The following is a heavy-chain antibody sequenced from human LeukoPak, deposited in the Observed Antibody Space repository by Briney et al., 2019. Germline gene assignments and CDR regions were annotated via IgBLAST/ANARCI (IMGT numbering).Heavy chain of an antibody. V-gene: IGHV4-59*01. CDR2: IYYSGST. Sequence: SETLSLTCTVSGGSISSYYWSWIRQPPVKGLEWIGYIYYSGSTNYNPSLKSRVTISVDTSKNQFSLKLRSVTDADTAVYYCARSSSGSYTPFDIWGQGTMVTVSS. CDR1: GGSISSYY. D-gene: IGHD1-26*01. J-gene: IGHJ3*02. CDR3: ARSSSGSYTPFDI.